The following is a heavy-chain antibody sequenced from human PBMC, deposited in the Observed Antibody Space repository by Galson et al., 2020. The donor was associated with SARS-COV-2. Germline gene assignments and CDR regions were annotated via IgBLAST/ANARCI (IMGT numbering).Heavy chain of an antibody. CDR2: IYYSGST. J-gene: IGHJ4*02. CDR1: GGSISSSSYY. V-gene: IGHV4-39*01. CDR3: ARLAPGASMTTVVTPGLYYFDY. Sequence: SETLSLTCTVSGGSISSSSYYWGWIRQPPGKGLEWIGSIYYSGSTYYNPSLKSRVTISVDTSKNQFSLKLSSVTAADTAVYYCARLAPGASMTTVVTPGLYYFDYWGQGTLVTVSS. D-gene: IGHD4-17*01.